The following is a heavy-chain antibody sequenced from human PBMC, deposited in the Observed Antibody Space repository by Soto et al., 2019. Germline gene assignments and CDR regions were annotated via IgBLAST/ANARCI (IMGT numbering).Heavy chain of an antibody. CDR2: IIPLFRKT. Sequence: QVQLVQSGAEVKRPGSSVKVSCKASGAMFRNSAFTWVRQAPGQGLAWMGVIIPLFRKTDVAQKFQGRVNFTADESTSSLYMEVSSLTSEDTAVYYCARARLSNGDPNIYFFYGLDVWGLGTTITVSS. J-gene: IGHJ6*02. V-gene: IGHV1-69*01. D-gene: IGHD3-10*01. CDR3: ARARLSNGDPNIYFFYGLDV. CDR1: GAMFRNSA.